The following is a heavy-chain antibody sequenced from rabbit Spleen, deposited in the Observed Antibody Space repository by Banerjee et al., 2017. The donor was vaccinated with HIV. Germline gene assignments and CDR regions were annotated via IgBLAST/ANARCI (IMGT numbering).Heavy chain of an antibody. CDR3: VRGASSSGYYNL. CDR1: GFDFSSYG. Sequence: QERLVESGGGLIQPGGSLKISCKDSGFDFSSYGVSWVRQAPGKGLEWIGCIYLVFGSTFYASWVNGRVVISSHNAQNTLYLQLNSLTAADTATYFCVRGASSSGYYNLWGPGTLVTVS. D-gene: IGHD1-1*01. V-gene: IGHV1S47*01. J-gene: IGHJ4*01. CDR2: IYLVFGST.